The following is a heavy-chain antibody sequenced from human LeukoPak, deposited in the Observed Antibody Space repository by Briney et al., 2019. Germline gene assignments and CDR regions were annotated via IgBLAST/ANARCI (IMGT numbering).Heavy chain of an antibody. J-gene: IGHJ3*02. CDR1: GFTFSSYS. D-gene: IGHD1-26*01. CDR3: ARDAPRIVGAFDI. Sequence: GGSLRLSCAASGFTFSSYSMNWVRQAPGKGLEWVSYIDSSSDTIYYADLVKGRFTITRDNAKNSLYLQMNSLRAEDTAVYYCARDAPRIVGAFDIWGQGTMVTVSS. V-gene: IGHV3-48*04. CDR2: IDSSSDTI.